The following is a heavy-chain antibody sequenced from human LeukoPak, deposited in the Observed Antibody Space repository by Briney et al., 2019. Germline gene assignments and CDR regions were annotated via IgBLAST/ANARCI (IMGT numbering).Heavy chain of an antibody. J-gene: IGHJ4*02. D-gene: IGHD5-18*01. V-gene: IGHV3-15*01. CDR2: IKSKRDGETT. Sequence: PGGSLRLSCAASGFTSMNAWMSWVRQAPGKALEWVARIKSKRDGETTDYAAPVKGRFTISRDDSKNTLYLQMNSLKTDDTALYYCTTDGGVIGQVWLSYWGQGTLVTVSS. CDR1: GFTSMNAW. CDR3: TTDGGVIGQVWLSY.